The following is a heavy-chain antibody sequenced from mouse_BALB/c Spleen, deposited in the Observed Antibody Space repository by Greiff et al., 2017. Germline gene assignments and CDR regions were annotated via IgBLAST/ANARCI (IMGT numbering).Heavy chain of an antibody. CDR3: ARAGMITYYFDY. CDR2: ISSGSSTI. V-gene: IGHV5-17*02. J-gene: IGHJ2*01. D-gene: IGHD2-4*01. Sequence: DVKLVESGGGLVQPGGSRKLSCAASGFTFSSFGMHWVRQAPEKGLEWVAYISSGSSTIYYADTVKGRFTISRDNPKNTLFLQMTSLRSEDTAMYYCARAGMITYYFDYWGQGTTLTVSS. CDR1: GFTFSSFG.